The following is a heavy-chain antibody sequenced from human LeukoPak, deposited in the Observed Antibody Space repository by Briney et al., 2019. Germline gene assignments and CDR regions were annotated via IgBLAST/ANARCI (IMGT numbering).Heavy chain of an antibody. CDR2: IIPIFGIA. J-gene: IGHJ4*02. CDR1: GGTFSSYA. V-gene: IGHV1-69*04. CDR3: ARDSIVGATTYFDY. Sequence: SVKVSCKASGGTFSSYAISWVRQAPGQGLEWMGRIIPIFGIANYAQKFQGRVTITADKSTSTAYMELSSLRSEDTAVYYCARDSIVGATTYFDYWGQGTLVTVSS. D-gene: IGHD1-26*01.